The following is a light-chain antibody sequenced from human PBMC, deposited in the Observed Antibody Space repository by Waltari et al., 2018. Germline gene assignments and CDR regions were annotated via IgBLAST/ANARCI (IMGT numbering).Light chain of an antibody. CDR2: EVD. V-gene: IGLV2-23*02. CDR1: SSDIGSYDL. J-gene: IGLJ2*01. CDR3: SSYTYGGPWV. Sequence: SALTQPASVSASPGQSITISCTGSSSDIGSYDLVAWYQQHPGKAPHLLIYEVDKLPSGVSYRFSGSKSGNAASLTVSGLQPEDEGHYFCSSYTYGGPWVFGGGTLLTVL.